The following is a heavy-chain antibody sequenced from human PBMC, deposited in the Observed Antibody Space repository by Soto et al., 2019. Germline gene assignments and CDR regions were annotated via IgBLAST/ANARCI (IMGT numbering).Heavy chain of an antibody. CDR3: ARRDGTTIGAFDI. CDR1: GGSISSSSYY. D-gene: IGHD1-1*01. CDR2: IYYSGST. Sequence: PSETLSLTCTVSGGSISSSSYYWGWIRQPPGKGLEWIGSIYYSGSTYYNPSLKSRVTISVDTSRNQFSLKLSSVTAADTAVYYCARRDGTTIGAFDIWGQGTMVTVSS. J-gene: IGHJ3*02. V-gene: IGHV4-39*01.